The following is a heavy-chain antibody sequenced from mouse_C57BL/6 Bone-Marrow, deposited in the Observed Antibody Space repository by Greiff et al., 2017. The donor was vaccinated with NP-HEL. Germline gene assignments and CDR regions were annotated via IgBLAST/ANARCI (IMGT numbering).Heavy chain of an antibody. J-gene: IGHJ3*01. V-gene: IGHV1-39*01. CDR1: GYSFTDYN. CDR3: AFLSTVVDAWFAY. D-gene: IGHD1-1*01. Sequence: LVESGPELVKPGASVKISCKASGYSFTDYNMNWVKQSNGKSLEWIGVINPNYGTTSYNQKFKGKATLTVDQSSSTAYMQLNSLTSEDSAVYYCAFLSTVVDAWFAYWGQGTLVTVSA. CDR2: INPNYGTT.